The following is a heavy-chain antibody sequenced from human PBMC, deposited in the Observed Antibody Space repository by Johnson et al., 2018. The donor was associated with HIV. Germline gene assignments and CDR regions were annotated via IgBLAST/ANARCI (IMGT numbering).Heavy chain of an antibody. D-gene: IGHD3-16*01. Sequence: QVQLVESGGGVVRPVGSLRLSCAASGFTFSDYCMRWVRQAPGKGLEWVAVICWDGGSIYYADSVKGRFTISRDNSKNSLYLQMNSLRAEDTAVYYCAKDWGRGIDAFDIWGQGTMVTVSS. J-gene: IGHJ3*02. CDR1: GFTFSDYC. CDR2: ICWDGGSI. CDR3: AKDWGRGIDAFDI. V-gene: IGHV3-30*02.